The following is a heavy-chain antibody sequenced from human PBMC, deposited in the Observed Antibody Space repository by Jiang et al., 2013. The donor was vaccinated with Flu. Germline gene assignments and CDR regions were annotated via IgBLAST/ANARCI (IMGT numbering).Heavy chain of an antibody. D-gene: IGHD6-19*01. CDR2: ISYDGSNK. V-gene: IGHV3-30*18. Sequence: VQLLESGGGVVQPGRSLRLSCAASGFTFSSYGMHWVRQAPDKGLEWVAVISYDGSNKYYADSVKGRFTISRDNSKNTLYLQMNSLRAEDTAVYYCAKGRGKQWLVRPWDWGQGTLGHRLL. J-gene: IGHJ4*02. CDR1: GFTFSSYG. CDR3: AKGRGKQWLVRPWD.